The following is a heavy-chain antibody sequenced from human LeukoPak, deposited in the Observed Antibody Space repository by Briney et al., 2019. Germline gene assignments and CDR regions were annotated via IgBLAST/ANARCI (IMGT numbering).Heavy chain of an antibody. CDR3: ARGGTRRPSPYDY. J-gene: IGHJ4*02. D-gene: IGHD1-14*01. V-gene: IGHV3-7*03. CDR1: GFTFSSFW. Sequence: GGSLRLSCAASGFTFSSFWMSWVRLAPGKGLEWMANIKQDGSERNYVGSVKGRFTLSRDNTKNSVYLQMNSLRADDTAIYYCARGGTRRPSPYDYWGQGTLVTVSS. CDR2: IKQDGSER.